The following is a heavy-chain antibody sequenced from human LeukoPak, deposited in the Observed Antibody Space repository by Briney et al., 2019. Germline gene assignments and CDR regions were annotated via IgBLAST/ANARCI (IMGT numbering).Heavy chain of an antibody. Sequence: PSETLSLTCTVSGGSISSGSYYWSWIRQPAGKGLEWIGRIYTSGSTNYNPSLKSRVTISVDTSKNQFSLKLSSVTAADTAVYYCARVGAGIAAARYYYYMDVWGKGTTVTISS. CDR3: ARVGAGIAAARYYYYMDV. CDR1: GGSISSGSYY. V-gene: IGHV4-61*02. CDR2: IYTSGST. D-gene: IGHD6-13*01. J-gene: IGHJ6*03.